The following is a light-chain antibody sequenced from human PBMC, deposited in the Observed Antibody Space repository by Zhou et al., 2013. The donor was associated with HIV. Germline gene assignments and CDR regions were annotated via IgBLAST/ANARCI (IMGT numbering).Light chain of an antibody. CDR3: MQSIQVLYT. Sequence: DVVMTQTPLSLSVTPGQPASISCKSSQSLLHSDEKTYLYWYLQKPGQSPQLLIYGVSNRFSGVPDRFSGSGSGTDFTLKISRVEAEDVGVYYCMQSIQVLYTFGQGTRLEI. CDR2: GVS. V-gene: IGKV2D-29*02. CDR1: QSLLHSDEKTY. J-gene: IGKJ2*01.